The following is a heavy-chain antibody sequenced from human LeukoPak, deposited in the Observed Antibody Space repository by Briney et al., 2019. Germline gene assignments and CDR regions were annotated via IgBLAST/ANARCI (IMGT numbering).Heavy chain of an antibody. CDR3: ARASPTTNKGAYGWFGP. V-gene: IGHV4-4*07. D-gene: IGHD1-14*01. J-gene: IGHJ5*02. CDR1: GGSISGYY. Sequence: PSETLSLTCTVSGGSISGYYWSWIRQPAGKGLEWIGRIYTSGSTNYNPSLKSRVTMSVDTSKNQFSLKLSSVTAADTAVYYCARASPTTNKGAYGWFGPWGQGTLVTVSS. CDR2: IYTSGST.